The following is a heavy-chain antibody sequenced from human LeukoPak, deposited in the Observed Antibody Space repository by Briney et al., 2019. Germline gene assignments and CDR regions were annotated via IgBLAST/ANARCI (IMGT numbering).Heavy chain of an antibody. V-gene: IGHV4-61*01. Sequence: SETLSLTCTVSGGSVSSGSYYWSWIRQPPGKGLEWIGYIYYSGSTNYNPSLKSRVTVSVDTSKNQFSLKLSSVTAADTAVYYCARDGCGGDCNRGGQGTLVTVSS. D-gene: IGHD2-21*02. CDR1: GGSVSSGSYY. J-gene: IGHJ4*02. CDR2: IYYSGST. CDR3: ARDGCGGDCNR.